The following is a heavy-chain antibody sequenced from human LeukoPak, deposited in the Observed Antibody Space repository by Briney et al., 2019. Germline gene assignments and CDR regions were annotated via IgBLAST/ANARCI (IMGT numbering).Heavy chain of an antibody. CDR3: ARGPVHYDSSGYYAFDI. CDR2: IYPGDSDT. J-gene: IGHJ3*02. D-gene: IGHD3-22*01. V-gene: IGHV5-51*01. CDR1: GYSFTSYW. Sequence: GESLKISCKGSGYSFTSYWIGWVRQVPGKGLEWMGIIYPGDSDTRYSPSFQGQVTISADKSISTAYLQWSSLKASDTAMYYCARGPVHYDSSGYYAFDIWGQGTMVTVSS.